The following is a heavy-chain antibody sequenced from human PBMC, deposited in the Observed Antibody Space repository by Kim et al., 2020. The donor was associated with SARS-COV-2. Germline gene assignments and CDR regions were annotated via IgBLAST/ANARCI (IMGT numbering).Heavy chain of an antibody. CDR2: INPSGGST. CDR1: GYTFTSYY. J-gene: IGHJ6*02. Sequence: ASVKVSCKASGYTFTSYYMHWVRQAPGQGLEWMGIINPSGGSTSYAQKFQGRVTMTRDTSTSTVYMELSSLRSEDTAVYYCARCLRLSRDHYYYGMDVWGQGTTVTVSS. CDR3: ARCLRLSRDHYYYGMDV. V-gene: IGHV1-46*01. D-gene: IGHD5-12*01.